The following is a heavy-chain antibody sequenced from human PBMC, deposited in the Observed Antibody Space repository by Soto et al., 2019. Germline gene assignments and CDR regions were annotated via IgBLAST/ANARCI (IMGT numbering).Heavy chain of an antibody. J-gene: IGHJ6*03. CDR3: AKDHRNIVATIDPPEHPNSGYYYMDV. CDR1: GFTFSSYG. D-gene: IGHD5-12*01. Sequence: QVQLVESGGGVVQPGRSLRLSCAASGFTFSSYGMHWVRQAPGKGLEWVAVISYDGSNKYYADSVKGRFTISRDNSKNTLYLQMNSLRAEDTAVYYCAKDHRNIVATIDPPEHPNSGYYYMDVWGTGTTVTVSS. V-gene: IGHV3-30*18. CDR2: ISYDGSNK.